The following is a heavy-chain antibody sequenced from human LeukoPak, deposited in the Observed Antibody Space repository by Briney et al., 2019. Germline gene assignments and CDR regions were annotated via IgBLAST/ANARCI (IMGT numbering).Heavy chain of an antibody. Sequence: PGGSLRLSCAASGFTFSSYGMHWVRQAPGKGLEWVAFIRYDGSNKYYADSVKGRFTISRDNSKNTLYLQMNSLRAEDTAVYYCAKAAIVGSGWPYNWFDPWGQGTLVTVSS. V-gene: IGHV3-30*02. CDR2: IRYDGSNK. D-gene: IGHD6-19*01. CDR1: GFTFSSYG. J-gene: IGHJ5*02. CDR3: AKAAIVGSGWPYNWFDP.